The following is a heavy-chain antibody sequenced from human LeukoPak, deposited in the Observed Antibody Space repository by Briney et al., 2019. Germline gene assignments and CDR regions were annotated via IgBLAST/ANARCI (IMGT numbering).Heavy chain of an antibody. Sequence: SETLSLTYAVYGGSFSGYYWSWIRQPPGKGLEWIGEINHSGSTNYNPSLKSRVTISVDTSKNQFSLKLSSVTAADTAVYYCARHRLGSYYDWGYWGQGTLVTVSS. CDR2: INHSGST. V-gene: IGHV4-34*01. CDR3: ARHRLGSYYDWGY. CDR1: GGSFSGYY. D-gene: IGHD1-26*01. J-gene: IGHJ4*02.